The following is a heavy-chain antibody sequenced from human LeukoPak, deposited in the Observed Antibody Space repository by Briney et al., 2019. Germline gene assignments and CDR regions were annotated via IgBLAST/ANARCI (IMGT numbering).Heavy chain of an antibody. Sequence: SVKVSCKASGGTFSSYAISWVRQAPGQGLEWMGGIIPIFGTANYAQKFQGRVTITADESTSTAYMELSSLRSEDTAVYYCAREHIVVVTAIRGDYYYGMDVWGQGTTVTVSS. CDR3: AREHIVVVTAIRGDYYYGMDV. V-gene: IGHV1-69*01. CDR2: IIPIFGTA. J-gene: IGHJ6*02. CDR1: GGTFSSYA. D-gene: IGHD2-21*02.